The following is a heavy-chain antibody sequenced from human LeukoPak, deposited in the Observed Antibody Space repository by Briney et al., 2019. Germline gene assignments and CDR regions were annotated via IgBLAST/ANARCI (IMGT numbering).Heavy chain of an antibody. V-gene: IGHV4-59*01. CDR1: GGSISSYY. D-gene: IGHD2-8*01. J-gene: IGHJ4*02. Sequence: SETLSLTCTVSGGSISSYYWSWIRQPPGKGLEWIGYIYYSGSTNYNPSLKSRVTISVDTSKNQSSLKLSSVTAADTAVYYCARGAGYANFDYWGQGTLVTVSS. CDR3: ARGAGYANFDY. CDR2: IYYSGST.